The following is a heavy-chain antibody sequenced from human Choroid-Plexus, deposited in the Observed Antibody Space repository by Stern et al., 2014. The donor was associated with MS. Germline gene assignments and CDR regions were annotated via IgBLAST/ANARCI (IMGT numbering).Heavy chain of an antibody. J-gene: IGHJ5*02. Sequence: VQLVQSGGGVVQPGRPLRLSCVASGFTFGSCAMHWVRQAPGTGLEWVAGVSYDGSNKYYADSVKGRFTISRDNSQNTLYMQMSSLRPEDTAVYYCAKDRQYLTYFFDHWGQGSPVTVSS. CDR3: AKDRQYLTYFFDH. V-gene: IGHV3-30*18. CDR2: VSYDGSNK. D-gene: IGHD2/OR15-2a*01. CDR1: GFTFGSCA.